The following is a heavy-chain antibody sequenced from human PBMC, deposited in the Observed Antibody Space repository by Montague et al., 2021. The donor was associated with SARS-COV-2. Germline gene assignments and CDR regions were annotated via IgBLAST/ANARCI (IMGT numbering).Heavy chain of an antibody. J-gene: IGHJ6*03. Sequence: SLRLSCAASGFTFSSYWMSWVRQASGKGLEWVANIKQDGSEKYYVDSVKGRFTISRDNAKNSLYLQMNSLRAEDTAVYYCARVVLDFWSGFDMDVWGKGTTVTVSS. CDR3: ARVVLDFWSGFDMDV. CDR2: IKQDGSEK. D-gene: IGHD3-3*01. V-gene: IGHV3-7*01. CDR1: GFTFSSYW.